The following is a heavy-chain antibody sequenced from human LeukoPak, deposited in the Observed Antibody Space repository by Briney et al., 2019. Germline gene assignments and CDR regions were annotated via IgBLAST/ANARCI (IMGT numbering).Heavy chain of an antibody. CDR1: AFTFSSYS. CDR2: ISGTSSYI. CDR3: ARGEYGSGSYHIDY. D-gene: IGHD3-10*01. Sequence: GGSLRLSCAASAFTFSSYSMNWVRQAPGKGLEWVSFISGTSSYIYYADSVKGRFTISRDNAKNSLYLQMNSLRAEDTAVYYCARGEYGSGSYHIDYWGQGTLVTVSS. J-gene: IGHJ4*02. V-gene: IGHV3-21*01.